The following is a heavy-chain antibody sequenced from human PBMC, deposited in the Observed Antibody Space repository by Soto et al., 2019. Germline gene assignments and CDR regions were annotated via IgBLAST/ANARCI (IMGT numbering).Heavy chain of an antibody. CDR1: GGTFNNYA. CDR2: IIPILNSA. V-gene: IGHV1-69*13. J-gene: IGHJ4*02. D-gene: IGHD5-12*01. Sequence: EASVKVSCKASGGTFNNYALSWVRQAPGQGLEWMGGIIPILNSANYAQKFQGRVTITADDSTSTAYMELRSLRPDDTAVYYCAREVTVASYSFDFWGQGTLVTVSS. CDR3: AREVTVASYSFDF.